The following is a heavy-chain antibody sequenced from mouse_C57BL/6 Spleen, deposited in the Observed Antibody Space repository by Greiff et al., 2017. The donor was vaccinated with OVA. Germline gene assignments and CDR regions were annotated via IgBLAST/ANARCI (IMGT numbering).Heavy chain of an antibody. Sequence: QVQLKQSGAELVKPGASVKMSCKASGYTFTSYWITWVKQRPGQGLEWIGDIYPGSGSTNYNEKFKSKATLTVDTSSSTAYMQLSSLTSEDSAVYYCARRDYDYDGSWYFDVWGTGTTVTVSS. CDR2: IYPGSGST. V-gene: IGHV1-55*01. D-gene: IGHD2-4*01. J-gene: IGHJ1*03. CDR3: ARRDYDYDGSWYFDV. CDR1: GYTFTSYW.